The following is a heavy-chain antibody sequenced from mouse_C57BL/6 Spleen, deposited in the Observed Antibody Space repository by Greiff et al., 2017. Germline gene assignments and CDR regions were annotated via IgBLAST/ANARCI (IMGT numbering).Heavy chain of an antibody. CDR1: GYTFTGYW. J-gene: IGHJ2*01. V-gene: IGHV1-9*01. CDR3: ARNYDYFDY. Sequence: QVQLKQSGAELMKPGASVKLSCKATGYTFTGYWIEWVKQRPGHGLEWIGEILPGSGSKNYNEKFKGKATFTADTSSNTAYMQHSSLTTEDSAIYYCARNYDYFDYWGQGTTLTVSS. D-gene: IGHD2-4*01. CDR2: ILPGSGSK.